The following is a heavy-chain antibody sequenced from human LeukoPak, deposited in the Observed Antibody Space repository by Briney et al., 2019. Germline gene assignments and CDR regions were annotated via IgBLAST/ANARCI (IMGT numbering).Heavy chain of an antibody. CDR3: ARGEDRCGGDCYDY. V-gene: IGHV1-2*02. CDR1: GYTFTGYY. CDR2: INPNSGGT. Sequence: GASVKVSCKASGYTFTGYYMHWVRQAPGQGLEWMGWINPNSGGTNYAQKFQGRVTMTRDTSISTAYMELSRLRSDDTAVYYCARGEDRCGGDCYDYWGQGTLVTVSS. D-gene: IGHD2-21*01. J-gene: IGHJ4*02.